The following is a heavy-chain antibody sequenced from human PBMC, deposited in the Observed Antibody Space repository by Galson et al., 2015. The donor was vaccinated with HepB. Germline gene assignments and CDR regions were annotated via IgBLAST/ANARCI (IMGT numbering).Heavy chain of an antibody. CDR1: GFTFSDYY. Sequence: SLRLSCAVSGFTFSDYYMSWIRQAPGKGLEWISYISSNTLYTNYADSVKGRFTISRDNAKTSLYLQINGLRAEDTAVYYCARVADADYSDHTHFGSWGQGTRGTVAS. CDR2: ISSNTLYT. D-gene: IGHD4-11*01. V-gene: IGHV3-11*06. CDR3: ARVADADYSDHTHFGS. J-gene: IGHJ4*02.